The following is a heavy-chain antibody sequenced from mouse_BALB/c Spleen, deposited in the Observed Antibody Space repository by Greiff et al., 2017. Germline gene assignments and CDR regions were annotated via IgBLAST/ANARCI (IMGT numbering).Heavy chain of an antibody. V-gene: IGHV1-4*02. Sequence: VMLVESAAELARPGASVKMSCKASGYTFTSYTMHWVKQRPGQGLEWIGYINPSSGYTEYNQKFKDKTTLTADKSSSTAYMQLSSLTSEDSAVYYCAVYGNYTWFAYWGQGTLVTVSA. CDR3: AVYGNYTWFAY. D-gene: IGHD2-1*01. CDR2: INPSSGYT. CDR1: GYTFTSYT. J-gene: IGHJ3*01.